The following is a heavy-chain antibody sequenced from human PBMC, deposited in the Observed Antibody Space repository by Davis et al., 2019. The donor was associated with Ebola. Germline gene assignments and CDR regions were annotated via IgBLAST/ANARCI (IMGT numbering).Heavy chain of an antibody. CDR2: ISYDGSNK. D-gene: IGHD3-10*01. V-gene: IGHV3-30*18. J-gene: IGHJ4*02. Sequence: PAGSLRLSCAPSAFTSSSYGMHWVRQAPGKGLEWVAVISYDGSNKYYADSVKGRFTISRDNSKNTLYLQMNSLRAEDTAVYYCAKDSLDLWFGEPQPYFDYWGQGTLVTVSS. CDR3: AKDSLDLWFGEPQPYFDY. CDR1: AFTSSSYG.